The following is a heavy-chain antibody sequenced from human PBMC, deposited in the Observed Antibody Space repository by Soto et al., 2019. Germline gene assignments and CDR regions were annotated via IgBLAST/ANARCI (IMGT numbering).Heavy chain of an antibody. D-gene: IGHD6-6*01. J-gene: IGHJ6*02. V-gene: IGHV3-48*02. CDR1: GFSFSSYS. CDR2: ISSSSSTI. CDR3: ARPEYSSSSYGMDV. Sequence: GGSLRLSCAAPGFSFSSYSMNWGRQAPGKGLEWVSYISSSSSTIYYADSVKGRFTISRDNAKNSLYLQMNSLRDEDTAVYYCARPEYSSSSYGMDVWGQGTTVTVSS.